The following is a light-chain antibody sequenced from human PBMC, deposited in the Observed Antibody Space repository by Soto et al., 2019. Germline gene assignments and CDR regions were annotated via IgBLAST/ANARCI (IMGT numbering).Light chain of an antibody. CDR3: EAWEGSLNAYV. CDR1: SSNIGNNA. J-gene: IGLJ1*01. V-gene: IGLV1-36*01. Sequence: QSVLTQPPSVSAAPRQRVTISCSGSSSNIGNNAVNWYQQLPGKAPKLLIYFDDLLPSGVSNRFSGSKSGTSASLAISGLHSEDEAVYFCEAWEGSLNAYVFGIGTKLTVL. CDR2: FDD.